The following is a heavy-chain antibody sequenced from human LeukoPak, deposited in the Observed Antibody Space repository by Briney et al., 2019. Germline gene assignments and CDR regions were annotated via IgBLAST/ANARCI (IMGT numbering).Heavy chain of an antibody. CDR1: GGSFSDYY. D-gene: IGHD4-23*01. V-gene: IGHV4-34*01. Sequence: PSETLSLTCAVYGGSFSDYYWSWIRQPPGKGLEWIGRINHSGGTNYNPSLKSRVTISIDTSRNQFSLKLTSVTAADTAVYYCARGPSDSGGNYFDYWGQGTLVTVSS. CDR3: ARGPSDSGGNYFDY. CDR2: INHSGGT. J-gene: IGHJ4*02.